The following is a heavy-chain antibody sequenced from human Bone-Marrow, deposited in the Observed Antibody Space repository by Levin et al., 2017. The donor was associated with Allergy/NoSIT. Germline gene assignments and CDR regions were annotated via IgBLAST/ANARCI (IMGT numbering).Heavy chain of an antibody. Sequence: PEASVKVSCKASGYTFTSYYMHWVRQAPGQGLEWMGIINPSGGSTSYAQKFQGRVTMTRDTSTSTVYMELSSLRSEDTAVYYCAREGGDIVGATYYYYGMDVWGQGTTVTVSS. CDR2: INPSGGST. V-gene: IGHV1-46*01. CDR1: GYTFTSYY. J-gene: IGHJ6*02. CDR3: AREGGDIVGATYYYYGMDV. D-gene: IGHD1-26*01.